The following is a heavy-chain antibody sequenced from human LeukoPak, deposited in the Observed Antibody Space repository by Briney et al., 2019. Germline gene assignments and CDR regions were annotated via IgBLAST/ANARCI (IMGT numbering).Heavy chain of an antibody. CDR1: GYTFTSYD. D-gene: IGHD2-21*02. V-gene: IGHV1-8*03. CDR2: MNPNSGNT. Sequence: GASVKVSCKASGYTFTSYDINWVRQATGQGLEWVGWMNPNSGNTGYAQKFQGRVTITRNTSISTAYMELSSLRSEDTAVYYCARVVTAMDHFDYWGQGTLVTVSS. CDR3: ARVVTAMDHFDY. J-gene: IGHJ4*02.